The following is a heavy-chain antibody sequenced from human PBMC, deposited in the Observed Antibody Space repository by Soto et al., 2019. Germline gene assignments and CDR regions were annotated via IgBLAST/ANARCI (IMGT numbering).Heavy chain of an antibody. D-gene: IGHD3-10*01. Sequence: PGGSLRLSCAASGFTFGDSGMHWVRQAPGKGLEWVAVIWFDGSSKYYADSVQGRFTISRDNSKNTLYLQMNSLRAEDTAVFFCASDRVVQGYGLNFYDSWSQGTLVTVSS. CDR2: IWFDGSSK. CDR3: ASDRVVQGYGLNFYDS. V-gene: IGHV3-33*01. J-gene: IGHJ5*01. CDR1: GFTFGDSG.